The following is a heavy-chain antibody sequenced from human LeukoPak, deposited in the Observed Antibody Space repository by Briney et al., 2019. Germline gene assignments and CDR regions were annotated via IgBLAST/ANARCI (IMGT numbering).Heavy chain of an antibody. CDR2: IWYDGSNK. Sequence: GGSLRLSCAASGFTFSSYGMHWVRQAPGKGLEGGAVIWYDGSNKYYADSVKGRFTISRENSKNTLYLQMNSLRPKDTAVYYCARDLAAFDNWGQGTLVTVSS. CDR3: ARDLAAFDN. CDR1: GFTFSSYG. J-gene: IGHJ4*02. V-gene: IGHV3-33*01.